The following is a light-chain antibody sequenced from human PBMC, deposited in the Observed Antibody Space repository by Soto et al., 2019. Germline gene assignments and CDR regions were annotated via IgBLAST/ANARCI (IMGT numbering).Light chain of an antibody. V-gene: IGKV4-1*01. J-gene: IGKJ1*01. CDR1: QSVLYSSKNKNY. Sequence: DIVMTQSPDSLAGSLGERATINCKSSQSVLYSSKNKNYLAWYQQKPGQPPKLLIYWASTRESGVPDRFSGSGSGTDFTLTISSLQAEDVAVYYCQQYYSTLWTFGQGTKVEIK. CDR3: QQYYSTLWT. CDR2: WAS.